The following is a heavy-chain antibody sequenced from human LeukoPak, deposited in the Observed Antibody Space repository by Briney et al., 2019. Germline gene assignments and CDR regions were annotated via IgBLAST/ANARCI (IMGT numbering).Heavy chain of an antibody. CDR1: GFTFSSYW. Sequence: PGGSLRLSCVGSGFTFSSYWMHWVRQGPGKGLEWVSAISGSGGSTYYADSVKGRFTISRDNSKNTLYVQVNSLGTEDTAAYYCAKGSYYDSSGSFYFDYWGQGTLVTVSS. CDR2: ISGSGGST. CDR3: AKGSYYDSSGSFYFDY. J-gene: IGHJ4*02. V-gene: IGHV3-23*01. D-gene: IGHD3-22*01.